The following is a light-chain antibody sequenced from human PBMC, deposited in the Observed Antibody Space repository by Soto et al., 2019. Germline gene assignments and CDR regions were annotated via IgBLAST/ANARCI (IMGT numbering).Light chain of an antibody. CDR1: QGIRGW. J-gene: IGKJ5*01. CDR2: GTS. V-gene: IGKV1D-16*01. Sequence: DIKMTQSPSSLSAFIGDRVTITCRASQGIRGWLAWYQLKPGKAPKSLIYGTSTLQDGVPSRFSGNGSETEFTLTISSLQSEDFAVYYCQQYAYWPETFGQGTRLEIK. CDR3: QQYAYWPET.